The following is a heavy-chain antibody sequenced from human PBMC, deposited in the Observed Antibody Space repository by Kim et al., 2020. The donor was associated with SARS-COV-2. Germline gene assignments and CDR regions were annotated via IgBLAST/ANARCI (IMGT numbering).Heavy chain of an antibody. D-gene: IGHD3-10*01. Sequence: GGSLRLSCAASGFTFSNAWMSWVRQAPGKGLEWVGRIKSKTDGGTTDYAAPVKGRFTISRDDSKNTLYLQMNSLKTEDTAVYYCTTDGPIHPGYGMDVWGQGTTVTVSS. J-gene: IGHJ6*02. CDR1: GFTFSNAW. CDR3: TTDGPIHPGYGMDV. CDR2: IKSKTDGGTT. V-gene: IGHV3-15*01.